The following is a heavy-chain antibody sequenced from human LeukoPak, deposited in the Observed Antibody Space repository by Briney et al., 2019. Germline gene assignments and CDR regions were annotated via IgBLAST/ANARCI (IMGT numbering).Heavy chain of an antibody. Sequence: SVKVSCKASGHTFTGYYMHWVRQAPGQGLEWMGWINPNSGGTNYAQKFQGRVTMTRDTSISTAYMELSRLRSDDTAVYYCARTYYYDSSGSPEWFDPWGQGTLVTVSS. D-gene: IGHD3-22*01. V-gene: IGHV1-2*02. CDR2: INPNSGGT. CDR1: GHTFTGYY. J-gene: IGHJ5*02. CDR3: ARTYYYDSSGSPEWFDP.